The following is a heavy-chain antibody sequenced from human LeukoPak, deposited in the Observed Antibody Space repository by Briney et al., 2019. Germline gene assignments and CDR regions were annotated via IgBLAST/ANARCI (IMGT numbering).Heavy chain of an antibody. CDR3: ARGGLSGSYPNYYYFYY. Sequence: ASVKVSCKSSGYTFTCYLMHWVRQAPGQGLEWMGWINPNSGGTNYAQKFHGWVTMTRDTSISTAYMELSRLRTDHTAVYYCARGGLSGSYPNYYYFYYWGQGTLVTVSP. CDR2: INPNSGGT. CDR1: GYTFTCYL. D-gene: IGHD1-26*01. J-gene: IGHJ4*02. V-gene: IGHV1-2*04.